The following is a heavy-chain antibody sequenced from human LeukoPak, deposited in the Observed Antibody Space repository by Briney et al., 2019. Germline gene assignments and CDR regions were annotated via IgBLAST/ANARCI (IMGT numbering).Heavy chain of an antibody. CDR1: GGSISSYY. V-gene: IGHV4-59*01. J-gene: IGHJ4*02. D-gene: IGHD1-7*01. Sequence: SETLSLTCTVSGGSISSYYWSWIRQPPGKGLEWIGYIYYSGSTNYNPSLKSRVTISVDTSKNQFSLKLSSVTAADTAVYYCARAYNWNYATFDYWGQGTLVTVSS. CDR2: IYYSGST. CDR3: ARAYNWNYATFDY.